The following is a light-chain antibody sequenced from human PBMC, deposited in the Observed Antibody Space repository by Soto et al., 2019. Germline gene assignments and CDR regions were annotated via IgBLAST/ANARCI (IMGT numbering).Light chain of an antibody. CDR1: QNIIFY. CDR3: QQSYTTPVYS. V-gene: IGKV1-39*01. Sequence: DIQITHSPSSLSSSFVDRVTITCRASQNIIFYLNWYQQKPGKAPKLLIYAASNLQSGVPSRFSGSGSGTDFTLTISSLQPEDFATYFRQQSYTTPVYSFGQGTKVDIK. CDR2: AAS. J-gene: IGKJ2*01.